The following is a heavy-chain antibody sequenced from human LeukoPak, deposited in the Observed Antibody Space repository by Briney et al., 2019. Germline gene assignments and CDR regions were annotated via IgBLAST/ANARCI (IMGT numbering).Heavy chain of an antibody. J-gene: IGHJ6*03. CDR1: GFSRYG. CDR3: AKDARVGATIYYYYYYMDV. Sequence: GGSLRLSCEVSGFSRYGMHWVRQAPGKGLEWVAFIRYDGSKKYYADSVKGRFTISRDNSKNTLYLQMNSLRAEDTAVYYCAKDARVGATIYYYYYYMDVWGKGITVTVSS. V-gene: IGHV3-30*02. CDR2: IRYDGSKK. D-gene: IGHD1-26*01.